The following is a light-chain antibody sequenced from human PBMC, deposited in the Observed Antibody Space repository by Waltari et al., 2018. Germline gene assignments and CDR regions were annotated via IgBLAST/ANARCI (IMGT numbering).Light chain of an antibody. J-gene: IGLJ1*01. CDR1: SSDVGAYAY. V-gene: IGLV2-11*01. CDR3: CSYAGNYANYV. CDR2: DLN. Sequence: QSALIQPRAVSRSPGQSVIISCTGASSDVGAYAYVSWYQQPPGKSPTLIIYDLNNRPSGVPDRFSGSKSGNTASLTIAGLQAEDEADYYCCSYAGNYANYVFGTGAKLT.